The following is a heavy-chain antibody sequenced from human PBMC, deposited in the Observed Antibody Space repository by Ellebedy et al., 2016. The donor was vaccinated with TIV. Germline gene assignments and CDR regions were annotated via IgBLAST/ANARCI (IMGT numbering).Heavy chain of an antibody. CDR3: AKDVRYTTGWGGALDI. D-gene: IGHD2-8*02. V-gene: IGHV3-53*01. Sequence: GESLKISCTASGFAVTYNYMNWVRQAPGKGLEWVSVIYSGGTTNYADSVKGRFAISRDNSRNTLYLQMNSLRGEDTAVYFCAKDVRYTTGWGGALDIWGQGAMVIVSS. CDR1: GFAVTYNY. CDR2: IYSGGTT. J-gene: IGHJ3*02.